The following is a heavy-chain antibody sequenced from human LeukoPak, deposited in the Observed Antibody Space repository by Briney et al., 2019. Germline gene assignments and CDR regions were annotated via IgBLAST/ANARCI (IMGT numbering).Heavy chain of an antibody. CDR1: GGTFSSYA. CDR3: ARDHSGYDFEWFDP. CDR2: IIPIFGTA. D-gene: IGHD5-12*01. J-gene: IGHJ5*02. V-gene: IGHV1-69*01. Sequence: ASVKVSCKASGGTFSSYAISWVRQAPGQGLEWMGGIIPIFGTANYAQKFQGRVTITADESTSTAYMELSSLRSEDTAVYYCARDHSGYDFEWFDPWGQGTLVTVSS.